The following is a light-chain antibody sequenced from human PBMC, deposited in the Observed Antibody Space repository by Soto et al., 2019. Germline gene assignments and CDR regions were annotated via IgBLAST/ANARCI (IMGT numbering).Light chain of an antibody. Sequence: QSALTQPASVSGSPGQSITISCTGTSSDVDGYNYVTWYQQHPGKAPKLMISEVSNRPSGVSNRFSGSKSGNTASLTISGLQAEDEADYYCSSYTCSSTRYVFGTGTKVTVL. CDR1: SSDVDGYNY. V-gene: IGLV2-14*01. CDR2: EVS. CDR3: SSYTCSSTRYV. J-gene: IGLJ1*01.